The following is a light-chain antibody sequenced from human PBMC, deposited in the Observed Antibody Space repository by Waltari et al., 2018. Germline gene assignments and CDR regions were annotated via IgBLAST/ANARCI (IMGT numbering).Light chain of an antibody. CDR3: GTWDNTLSAV. CDR1: TSNIGNNY. V-gene: IGLV1-51*02. J-gene: IGLJ2*01. Sequence: QSVLTQPPSVSAAPGQKVSISCSGSTSNIGNNYVSWYQQFPGEAPKVLIYGNDKRTPGIPDRFSGSKSGTSATLDITGLQTGDEAVYYCGTWDNTLSAVFGGGTKVTVL. CDR2: GND.